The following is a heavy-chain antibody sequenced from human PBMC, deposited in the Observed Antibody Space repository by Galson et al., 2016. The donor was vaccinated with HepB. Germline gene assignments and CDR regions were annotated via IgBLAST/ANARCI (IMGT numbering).Heavy chain of an antibody. CDR2: IYPGDSDT. CDR3: ARLSMEVAGIYFGLDV. Sequence: QSGAEVTKPGESLNISCKGSGYSFSHYWIAWVRQMPGKGLEWMGMIYPGDSDTRYSPSFQGQVTISADKSISAAFLQWSSLKASDTAMYYCARLSMEVAGIYFGLDVWGQGTTSSSP. V-gene: IGHV5-51*01. D-gene: IGHD6-19*01. CDR1: GYSFSHYW. J-gene: IGHJ6*02.